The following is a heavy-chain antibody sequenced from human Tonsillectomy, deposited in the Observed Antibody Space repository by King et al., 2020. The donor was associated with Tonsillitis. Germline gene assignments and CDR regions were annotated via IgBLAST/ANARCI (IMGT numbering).Heavy chain of an antibody. D-gene: IGHD2-2*01. V-gene: IGHV3-23*03. CDR2: IYTDDSST. Sequence: VQLVESGGGLVQPGGSLRLSCAASGFTFSSHAMSWVRQAPGKGLEWVSVIYTDDSSTYYADSVKGRFTISRDNSKNTLYLRMNSLRAEDTAVYYCAKSYQLLSPNWFDPWGQGTLVTVSS. J-gene: IGHJ5*02. CDR3: AKSYQLLSPNWFDP. CDR1: GFTFSSHA.